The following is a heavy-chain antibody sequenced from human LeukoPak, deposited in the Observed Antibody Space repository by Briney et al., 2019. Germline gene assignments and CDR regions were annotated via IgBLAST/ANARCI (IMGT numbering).Heavy chain of an antibody. D-gene: IGHD3-10*01. CDR3: AKTDHYGSGSHFDY. J-gene: IGHJ4*02. Sequence: GGSLSFSCAALDFTLAGMALGWFGQPQGRGLNWVPAISGSGGSTYYADSVKGRFTISRDNSKNTLYLQMNSLRAEDTAVYYCAKTDHYGSGSHFDYWGQGTLVTVSS. V-gene: IGHV3-23*01. CDR2: ISGSGGST. CDR1: DFTLAGMA.